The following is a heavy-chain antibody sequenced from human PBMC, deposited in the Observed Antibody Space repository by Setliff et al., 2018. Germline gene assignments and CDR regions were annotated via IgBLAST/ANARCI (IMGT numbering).Heavy chain of an antibody. D-gene: IGHD3-22*01. Sequence: GESLKISCAASGFTFSDYYMSWIRQAPGKGLEWVSYISSSGSTIYYADSVKGRFTISRDNAKDSLYLQMNSLRAEDSAVYYCAREGYYDSSRPNWFDPWGQGTLVTVSS. J-gene: IGHJ5*02. CDR3: AREGYYDSSRPNWFDP. V-gene: IGHV3-11*04. CDR2: ISSSGSTI. CDR1: GFTFSDYY.